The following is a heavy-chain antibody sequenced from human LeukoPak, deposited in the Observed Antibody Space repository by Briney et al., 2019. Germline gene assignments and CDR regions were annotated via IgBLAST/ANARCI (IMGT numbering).Heavy chain of an antibody. V-gene: IGHV3-9*03. D-gene: IGHD3-22*01. CDR1: GFTFDDYA. J-gene: IGHJ4*02. CDR2: ISWNSGSI. CDR3: ARLYDSSLYCTRPFDY. Sequence: GGSLRLSCAASGFTFDDYAMHWVRQAPGKGLEWVSGISWNSGSIGYADSVKGRFTISRDNAKNSLYLQMNSLRAEDMAVYYCARLYDSSLYCTRPFDYWGQGTLVTVSS.